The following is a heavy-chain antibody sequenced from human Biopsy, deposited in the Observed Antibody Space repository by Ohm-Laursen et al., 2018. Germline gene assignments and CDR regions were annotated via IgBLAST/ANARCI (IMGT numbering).Heavy chain of an antibody. CDR2: INPHSGTT. CDR1: GCTITGQY. Sequence: ASVKVSCKASGCTITGQYLHWVRQVPGQGLEWMGWINPHSGTTKFAQDFQGRVTMTRDTSITTAYMELRRLRSDDTAVYYCAKGQDLRGGAEYFQHWGQGALVTVSS. V-gene: IGHV1-2*02. D-gene: IGHD2-15*01. CDR3: AKGQDLRGGAEYFQH. J-gene: IGHJ1*01.